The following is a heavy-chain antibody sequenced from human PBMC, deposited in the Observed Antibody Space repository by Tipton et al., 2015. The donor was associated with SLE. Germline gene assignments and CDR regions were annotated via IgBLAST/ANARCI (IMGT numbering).Heavy chain of an antibody. CDR2: IYYSGST. V-gene: IGHV4-39*01. J-gene: IGHJ3*02. CDR1: GGSISSSSYY. Sequence: TLSLTCTVSGGSISSSSYYWGWIRQPPGKGLEWLGSIYYSGSTYYNPSLKSRVTISVDTSTNQFSLKLSSVTAADTAVYYCARNPITMVRGVIRGAFDIWGQGTMVTVSS. CDR3: ARNPITMVRGVIRGAFDI. D-gene: IGHD3-10*01.